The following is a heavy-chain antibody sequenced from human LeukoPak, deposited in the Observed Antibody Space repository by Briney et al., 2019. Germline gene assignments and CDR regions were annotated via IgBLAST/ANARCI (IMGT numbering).Heavy chain of an antibody. J-gene: IGHJ4*02. CDR2: VFDSGRT. CDR3: TTIKRGDIFGYFDF. V-gene: IGHV4-59*11. D-gene: IGHD5-18*01. CDR1: GGSMTTHR. Sequence: SETLSLTCTASGGSMTTHRWNWIRQTPGKGLEWIGYVFDSGRTKVNPSLTSRVTLSTDTSKNQLSLRLSSVTAADTAVYYCTTIKRGDIFGYFDFWGQGILVTVSS.